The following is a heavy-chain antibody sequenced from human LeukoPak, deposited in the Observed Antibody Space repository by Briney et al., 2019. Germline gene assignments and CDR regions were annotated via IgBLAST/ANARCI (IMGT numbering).Heavy chain of an antibody. D-gene: IGHD6-13*01. Sequence: PGRSLRLSCAASGFTFSSYGMHWVRRAPGKGLEWVAVIWYDGSNKYYADSVKGRFTISRDNSKNTLYLQMNSLRAEDTAVYYCARDGGSSSWYNWFDPWGQGTLVTVSS. CDR3: ARDGGSSSWYNWFDP. J-gene: IGHJ5*02. V-gene: IGHV3-33*01. CDR2: IWYDGSNK. CDR1: GFTFSSYG.